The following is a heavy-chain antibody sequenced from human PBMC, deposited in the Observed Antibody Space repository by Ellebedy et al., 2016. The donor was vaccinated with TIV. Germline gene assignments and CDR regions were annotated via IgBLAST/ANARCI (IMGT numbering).Heavy chain of an antibody. Sequence: SVKVSCXASGGTFSSYAISWVRQAPGQGLEWMGGIIPIFGTANYAQKFQGRVTITADESTSTAYMELSSLRSEDTAVYYCARDTSVSQLATILGYFDLWGRGTLVTVSS. D-gene: IGHD5-24*01. CDR2: IIPIFGTA. J-gene: IGHJ2*01. CDR3: ARDTSVSQLATILGYFDL. V-gene: IGHV1-69*13. CDR1: GGTFSSYA.